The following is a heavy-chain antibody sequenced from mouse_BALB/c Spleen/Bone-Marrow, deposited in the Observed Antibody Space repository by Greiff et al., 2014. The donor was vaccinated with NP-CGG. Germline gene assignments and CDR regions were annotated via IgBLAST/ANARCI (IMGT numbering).Heavy chain of an antibody. Sequence: EVQGVESGGGLVKPGGSLKLSCAASGFTFSSYAMSWVRQTPEKRLEWVATISSGGSYTYYPDSVKGRFTISRDNAKNTLYLQMSSLRSEDTAMYYCARHGITRLLDYWGQGTTLTVPS. CDR1: GFTFSSYA. CDR3: ARHGITRLLDY. V-gene: IGHV5-9-3*01. CDR2: ISSGGSYT. D-gene: IGHD2-4*01. J-gene: IGHJ2*01.